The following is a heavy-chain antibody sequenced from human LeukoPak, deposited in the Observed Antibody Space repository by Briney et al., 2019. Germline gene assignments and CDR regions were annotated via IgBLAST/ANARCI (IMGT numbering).Heavy chain of an antibody. V-gene: IGHV1-69*13. D-gene: IGHD3-3*01. Sequence: SVKDSCEASGDTFCGYAISWVRQAPEQGLEWMGGIIPIFGTANYAQKFQGRVTITADESTSTAYMELSSLRSEDTAVYYCARGRHVLRFLEWFLHYFDYWGQGTLVTVSS. CDR3: ARGRHVLRFLEWFLHYFDY. CDR2: IIPIFGTA. J-gene: IGHJ4*02. CDR1: GDTFCGYA.